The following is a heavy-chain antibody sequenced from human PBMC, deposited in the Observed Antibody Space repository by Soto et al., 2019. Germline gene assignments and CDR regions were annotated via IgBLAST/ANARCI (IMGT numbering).Heavy chain of an antibody. J-gene: IGHJ5*02. Sequence: EVQLLEYGGGLVQPGGSLRLSCAVSGFSFSTYAISWVRQAPGKGLEWVSGISAGGGNTYYADSVRGRFTISRDNSKDTLYLQITSLRAEDTAFYYCAKHAEYQLVSWFDPWGQGTLVTVSS. CDR1: GFSFSTYA. V-gene: IGHV3-23*01. D-gene: IGHD2-2*01. CDR2: ISAGGGNT. CDR3: AKHAEYQLVSWFDP.